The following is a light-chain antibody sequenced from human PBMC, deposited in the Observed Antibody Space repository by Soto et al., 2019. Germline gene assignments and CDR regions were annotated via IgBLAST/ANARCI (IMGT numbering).Light chain of an antibody. CDR1: SSDVGGYNY. Sequence: SLLSQPSSVSVSPGQSITISRPGTSSDVGGYNYVSWYQHHPGKAPKLIIFDVSNRPSGVSNPFSGSTSGNTASLTISGLQPEDEADYYCSSYTTSNTRQIVFGTGTKVTVL. J-gene: IGLJ1*01. CDR3: SSYTTSNTRQIV. CDR2: DVS. V-gene: IGLV2-14*03.